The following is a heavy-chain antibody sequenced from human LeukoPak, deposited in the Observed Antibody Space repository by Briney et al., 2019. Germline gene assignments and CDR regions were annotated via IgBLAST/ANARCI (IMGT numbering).Heavy chain of an antibody. V-gene: IGHV1-18*01. CDR1: GYTFRQYS. J-gene: IGHJ3*02. CDR3: ARDYILPLETDNGDGFAI. Sequence: GASVKVSCKASGYTFRQYSISWVRQAPGKGFEWMGWVTPSHTTRVYAQEFQGRVTMTADTNTNTVSMDLRSLRFDDTAVYFCARDYILPLETDNGDGFAIWGQGTVVTVSS. D-gene: IGHD3-3*02. CDR2: VTPSHTTR.